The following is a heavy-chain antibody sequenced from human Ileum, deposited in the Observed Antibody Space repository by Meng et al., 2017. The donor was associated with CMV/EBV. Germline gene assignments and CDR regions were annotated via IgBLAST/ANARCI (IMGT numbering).Heavy chain of an antibody. CDR3: GRNRVDR. J-gene: IGHJ5*02. V-gene: IGHV3-7*01. D-gene: IGHD3-10*01. Sequence: GESLKISCAASGFTFSNYWMSWVRQAPGKGLEWVANIKQDGSEKFYVDSVKGRFTISRDNAKNSLYLQMNSLRGEDTAGYYCGRNRVDRWGQGTLVTVSS. CDR2: IKQDGSEK. CDR1: GFTFSNYW.